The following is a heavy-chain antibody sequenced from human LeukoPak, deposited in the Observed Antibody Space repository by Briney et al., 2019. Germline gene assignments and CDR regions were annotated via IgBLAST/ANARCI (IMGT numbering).Heavy chain of an antibody. CDR3: ARAGVDTAPYYYYYGMDV. D-gene: IGHD5-18*01. CDR1: GGSISSYY. Sequence: PSETLSLTCTVSGGSISSYYWSWIRQPPGKGLEWIGYIYYSGSANYNPSLKSRVTISVDTSKNQFSLKLSSVTAADTAVYYCARAGVDTAPYYYYYGMDVWGQGTTVTVSS. CDR2: IYYSGSA. V-gene: IGHV4-59*01. J-gene: IGHJ6*02.